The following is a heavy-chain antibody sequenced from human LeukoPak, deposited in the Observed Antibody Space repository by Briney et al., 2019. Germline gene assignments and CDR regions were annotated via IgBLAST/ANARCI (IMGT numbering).Heavy chain of an antibody. CDR1: GGTFSTYA. CDR2: IIPIFGTA. Sequence: GASVKVSCTASGGTFSTYAISWVRQAPGQGLEWMGGIIPIFGTANYAQKFQGRVTITADESTSTGYMELSSLRSEDTAVYYCARAVVPAAPFDYWGQGTLVTVSS. V-gene: IGHV1-69*13. CDR3: ARAVVPAAPFDY. D-gene: IGHD2-2*01. J-gene: IGHJ4*02.